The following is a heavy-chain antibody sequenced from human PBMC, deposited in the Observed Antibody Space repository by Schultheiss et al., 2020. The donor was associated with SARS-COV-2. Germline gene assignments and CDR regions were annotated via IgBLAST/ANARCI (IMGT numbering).Heavy chain of an antibody. Sequence: GGSLRLSCAASGFTVSSNYMSWVRQAPGKGLESVSGISDTGGSAYYADSVKGRFTISRDNAKNSLYLQMNSLRAEDTAVYYCARDQGMVRGVIANYYYGMDVWGKGTTVTVSS. CDR1: GFTVSSNY. CDR2: ISDTGGSA. V-gene: IGHV3-66*01. D-gene: IGHD3-10*01. J-gene: IGHJ6*04. CDR3: ARDQGMVRGVIANYYYGMDV.